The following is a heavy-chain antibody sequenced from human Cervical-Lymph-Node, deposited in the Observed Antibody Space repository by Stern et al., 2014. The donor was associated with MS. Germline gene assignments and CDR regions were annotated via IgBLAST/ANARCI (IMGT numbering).Heavy chain of an antibody. D-gene: IGHD2-8*01. CDR2: ISADSGNT. CDR3: ARDKMHAFDY. Sequence: QMQLVQSGTEVKKPGASVLVSCKASGYTFTTYGITWVRQAPGQGLEWMGWISADSGNTKYAQKFQDRVTMTRDTTTGTAYMEVRSLRSEDTAVYYCARDKMHAFDYWGQGTQVTVPS. V-gene: IGHV1-18*01. J-gene: IGHJ4*02. CDR1: GYTFTTYG.